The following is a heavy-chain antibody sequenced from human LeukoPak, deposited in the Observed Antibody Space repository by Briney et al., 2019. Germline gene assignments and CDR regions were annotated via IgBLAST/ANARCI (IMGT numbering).Heavy chain of an antibody. CDR1: GFTFSTYW. CDR2: IKEDGSEK. CDR3: ARGTNYDEWNDGEKFAFDV. V-gene: IGHV3-7*01. D-gene: IGHD3-3*01. Sequence: GGSRRLSCAASGFTFSTYWMNWVRPAPGKGLEGAANIKEDGSEKFYVDSVRGRFTISRDNAKNSLYMQMNSLRAGDTAVYYCARGTNYDEWNDGEKFAFDVWGQGAMVTVSS. J-gene: IGHJ3*01.